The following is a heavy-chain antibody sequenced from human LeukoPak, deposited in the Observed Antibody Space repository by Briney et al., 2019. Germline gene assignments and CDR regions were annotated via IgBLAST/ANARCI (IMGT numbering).Heavy chain of an antibody. J-gene: IGHJ5*02. Sequence: WASVKVSCKASGYTFTGYYMHWVRQAPGQGLEWMGWINPNSGGTNYAQKFQGRVTMTRDTSISTAYMELNRLTSDDTAVYYCARGDYGRADPWGQGSLVTVSS. D-gene: IGHD4-17*01. V-gene: IGHV1-2*02. CDR2: INPNSGGT. CDR3: ARGDYGRADP. CDR1: GYTFTGYY.